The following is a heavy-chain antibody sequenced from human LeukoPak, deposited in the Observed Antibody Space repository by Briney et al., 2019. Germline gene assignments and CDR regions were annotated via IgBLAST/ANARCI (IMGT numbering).Heavy chain of an antibody. J-gene: IGHJ4*02. CDR1: GFTLSSYA. Sequence: GGSLRLSCAASGFTLSSYAMSWVRQAPGKGLEWVSAISGSGGSTYYADPVKGRFTISRDNSKNTLYLQMNSLRAEGTAVYYCAKDPTIFGVVIIEYFDYWGQGTLVTVSS. V-gene: IGHV3-23*01. CDR3: AKDPTIFGVVIIEYFDY. D-gene: IGHD3-3*01. CDR2: ISGSGGST.